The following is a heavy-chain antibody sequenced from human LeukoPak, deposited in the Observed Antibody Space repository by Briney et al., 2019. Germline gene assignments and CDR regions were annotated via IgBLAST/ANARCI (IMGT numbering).Heavy chain of an antibody. CDR3: ARDLGDADAFDI. CDR1: GYTFTGYY. Sequence: EASVKVSCKASGYTFTGYYMHWVRQAPGQGLEWMGWINPNSGGTNYAQKFQGRVTMTRDTSISTAYMELSRLRSDDTAVYYCARDLGDADAFDIWGQGTMVTVSS. J-gene: IGHJ3*02. CDR2: INPNSGGT. V-gene: IGHV1-2*02.